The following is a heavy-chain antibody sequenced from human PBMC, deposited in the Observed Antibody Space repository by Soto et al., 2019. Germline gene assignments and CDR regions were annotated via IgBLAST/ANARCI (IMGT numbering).Heavy chain of an antibody. V-gene: IGHV3-11*05. CDR3: ARGRGASADYFDF. J-gene: IGHJ4*02. D-gene: IGHD1-26*01. CDR2: ISSSTSHA. Sequence: PGGSLRLSCAVSGFTFSDDYMTWIRQAPGKGLEWVSYISSSTSHANYADSVKGRFTISRDNAKNSLFLQMNSLRAEDTAVYYCARGRGASADYFDFWGQGT. CDR1: GFTFSDDY.